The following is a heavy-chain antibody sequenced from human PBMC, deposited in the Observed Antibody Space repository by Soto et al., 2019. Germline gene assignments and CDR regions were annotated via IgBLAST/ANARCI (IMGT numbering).Heavy chain of an antibody. D-gene: IGHD5-12*01. CDR1: GGSFSGYY. V-gene: IGHV4-34*01. Sequence: SETLSLTCAVYGGSFSGYYWSWIRQPPGKGLEWIGEINHSGSTNYNPSPKSRVTISVDSSKNPFSLKLSSVTAADTAVYYCALGDSGYDSFYFVYWGQGALVAASS. J-gene: IGHJ4*02. CDR2: INHSGST. CDR3: ALGDSGYDSFYFVY.